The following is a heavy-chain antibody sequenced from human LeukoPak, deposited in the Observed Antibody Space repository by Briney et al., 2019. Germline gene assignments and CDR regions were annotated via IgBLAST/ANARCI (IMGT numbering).Heavy chain of an antibody. J-gene: IGHJ4*02. D-gene: IGHD3-16*02. CDR3: ARTSLMMTSGGVIGNFDS. Sequence: SVKVSCKASGGTFSSYAISWVRQAPGQGLEWMGRIIPILGIANYAQKFQGRVTITADKSTSTAYMELSSLRSEDTAVYFCARTSLMMTSGGVIGNFDSWGQGTLVTVSS. V-gene: IGHV1-69*04. CDR2: IIPILGIA. CDR1: GGTFSSYA.